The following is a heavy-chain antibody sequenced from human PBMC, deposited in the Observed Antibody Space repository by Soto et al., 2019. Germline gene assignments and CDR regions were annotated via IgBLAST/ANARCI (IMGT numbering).Heavy chain of an antibody. D-gene: IGHD7-27*01. J-gene: IGHJ4*02. CDR1: GFIFSSFA. Sequence: GGSLRLSCAASGFIFSSFALHWVRQAPGKGLEWVAYIWYDGSNTYYADSVKGRFTISRDNSRNTLYLQMNSLRAEDTAVYHCVRDLLGSGGHFDYWGQGTPVTVSS. V-gene: IGHV3-33*01. CDR3: VRDLLGSGGHFDY. CDR2: IWYDGSNT.